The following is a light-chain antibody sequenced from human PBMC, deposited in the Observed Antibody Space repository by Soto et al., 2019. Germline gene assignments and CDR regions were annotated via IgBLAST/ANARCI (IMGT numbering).Light chain of an antibody. J-gene: IGLJ2*01. CDR1: NIGSKS. Sequence: SYELTQPRSVSVAPGKTARITCGGNNIGSKSVHWYQQKPGQAPVLVIYYDSDRPSGIPERFSGSNSGNTATLTISRVEAGDEADYYCQVWDSSRVVFGGGTKLTVL. CDR2: YDS. V-gene: IGLV3-21*04. CDR3: QVWDSSRVV.